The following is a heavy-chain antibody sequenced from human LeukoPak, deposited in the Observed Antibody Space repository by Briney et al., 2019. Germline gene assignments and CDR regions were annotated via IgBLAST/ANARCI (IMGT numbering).Heavy chain of an antibody. V-gene: IGHV1-69*04. CDR1: GGTFSSYT. J-gene: IGHJ5*02. CDR3: ARDLDYYGSGSYYNPVWFDP. D-gene: IGHD3-10*01. Sequence: SVKVSCKASGGTFSSYTISWVRQAPGQGLEWMGRIIPILGIANYAQKFQGRVTITADKSTSTAYMELSSLRSEDTAVYYCARDLDYYGSGSYYNPVWFDPWGQGTLVNVSS. CDR2: IIPILGIA.